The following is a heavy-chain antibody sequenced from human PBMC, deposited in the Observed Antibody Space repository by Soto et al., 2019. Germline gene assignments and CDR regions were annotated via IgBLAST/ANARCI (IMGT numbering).Heavy chain of an antibody. D-gene: IGHD3-10*01. CDR2: INHSGST. J-gene: IGHJ6*02. CDR1: GGSFSGYY. V-gene: IGHV4-34*01. CDR3: ARVSGIYYYGMDV. Sequence: SETLSLTCAVYGGSFSGYYWSWVRPPPGKGLEWIGEINHSGSTNYNPSLKSRVTISVDTSKNQVSLKLSSVTAADTAVYYCARVSGIYYYGMDVWGQGTTVTVSS.